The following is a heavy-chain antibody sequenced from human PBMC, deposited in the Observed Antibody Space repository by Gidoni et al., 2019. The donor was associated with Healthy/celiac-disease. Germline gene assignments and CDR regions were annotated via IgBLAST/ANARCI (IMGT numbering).Heavy chain of an antibody. D-gene: IGHD2-21*02. Sequence: QVTLKESGPALVKPTQTLTLTCPFSGFSLSTSGMRVSWLRQPPGKALEWLARIDWDDDKFYSTSLKTRLTISKDTSKNQVVLTMTNMDPVDTATYYCARMGGCGGDCHAFDIWGQGTMVTVSS. CDR2: IDWDDDK. V-gene: IGHV2-70*04. J-gene: IGHJ3*02. CDR3: ARMGGCGGDCHAFDI. CDR1: GFSLSTSGMR.